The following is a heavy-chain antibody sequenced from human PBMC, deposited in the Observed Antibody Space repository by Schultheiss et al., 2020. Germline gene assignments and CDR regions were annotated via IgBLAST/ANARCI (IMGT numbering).Heavy chain of an antibody. CDR1: GYSFTSYW. D-gene: IGHD4-17*01. Sequence: GESLKISCKGSGYSFTSYWISWVRQMPGKGLEWMGRIDPSDSYTRYSPSFQGQVTISADKSISTAYLQWSSLKASDTAMYYCARDDYGDYDWYFDLWGRGTLVTVSS. CDR3: ARDDYGDYDWYFDL. CDR2: IDPSDSYT. V-gene: IGHV5-10-1*04. J-gene: IGHJ2*01.